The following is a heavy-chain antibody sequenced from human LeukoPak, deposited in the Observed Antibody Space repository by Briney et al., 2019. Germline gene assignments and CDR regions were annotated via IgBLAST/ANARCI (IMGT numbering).Heavy chain of an antibody. CDR3: ARGGSGSYYGFYYYYYMDV. CDR1: GYTFTSYV. J-gene: IGHJ6*03. Sequence: APVKVSCKASGYTFTSYVINWVRQATGQGLEWMGWMNPNSGNTGYAQKFQGRVTMTRNTSISTAYMELSSLRSEDTAVYYCARGGSGSYYGFYYYYYMDVWGKGTTVTISS. CDR2: MNPNSGNT. D-gene: IGHD3-10*01. V-gene: IGHV1-8*01.